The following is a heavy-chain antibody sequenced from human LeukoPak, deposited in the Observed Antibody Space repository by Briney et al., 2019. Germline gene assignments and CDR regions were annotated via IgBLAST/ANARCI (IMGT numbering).Heavy chain of an antibody. D-gene: IGHD7-27*01. CDR3: ARDGPNWGPFDY. Sequence: GGSLRLSCAASGFTFSSYAMSWVRQAPGKGLEWVSAISGSGGSTYYADSVKGRFTISRDNAKNSLYLQMNSLRDEDTAVYYCARDGPNWGPFDYWGQGTLVTVSS. J-gene: IGHJ4*02. V-gene: IGHV3-23*01. CDR1: GFTFSSYA. CDR2: ISGSGGST.